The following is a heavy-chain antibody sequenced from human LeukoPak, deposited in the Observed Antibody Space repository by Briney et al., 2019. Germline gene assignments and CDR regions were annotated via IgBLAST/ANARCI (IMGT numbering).Heavy chain of an antibody. CDR3: ARGGLRYFDWLSPIPIDY. CDR1: GFTFSTYS. D-gene: IGHD3-9*01. V-gene: IGHV3-21*01. CDR2: ISSSSSYI. Sequence: PGGSLRLSCAASGFTFSTYSMNWVRQAPGKGLEWVSSISSSSSYIYYADSVRGRFTISRDNAKNSLSLQMNSLRAEDTAVYYCARGGLRYFDWLSPIPIDYWGQGTLVTVSS. J-gene: IGHJ4*02.